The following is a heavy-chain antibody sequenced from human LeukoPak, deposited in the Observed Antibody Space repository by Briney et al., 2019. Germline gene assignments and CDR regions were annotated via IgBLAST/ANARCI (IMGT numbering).Heavy chain of an antibody. CDR2: INHSGST. CDR1: GGSFSGYY. CDR3: ARGRLDYYDSSSWFDP. V-gene: IGHV4-34*01. D-gene: IGHD3-22*01. J-gene: IGHJ5*02. Sequence: SETLSLTCAVYGGSFSGYYWSWIRQPPGKGLEWIGEINHSGSTNYNPSLKSRVTISVDTSKNQFSLKLSSVTAADTAVYYCARGRLDYYDSSSWFDPWGQGTLVTVSS.